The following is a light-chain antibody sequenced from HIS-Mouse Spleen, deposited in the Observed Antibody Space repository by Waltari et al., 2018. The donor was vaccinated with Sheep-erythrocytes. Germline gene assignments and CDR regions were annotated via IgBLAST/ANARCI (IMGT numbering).Light chain of an antibody. V-gene: IGLV2-11*01. CDR2: DVS. J-gene: IGLJ3*02. CDR1: SSDVGGYNY. Sequence: QSALTQPRSVSGSPGQAVTISCTGTSSDVGGYNYVSLYQQHPGKAPKLMIYDVSKRPSGVPDRFSGSKSGNTASLTISGLQAEDEADYYCCSYEGSYTFWVFGGGTKLTVL. CDR3: CSYEGSYTFWV.